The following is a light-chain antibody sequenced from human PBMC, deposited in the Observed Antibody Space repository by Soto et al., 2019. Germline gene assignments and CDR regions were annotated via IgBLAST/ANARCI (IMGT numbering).Light chain of an antibody. V-gene: IGLV6-57*03. CDR3: QSCDSNSIWV. Sequence: NFMLTQPNSVSESPGNTVTISCTRSGDNIASDYVQWYQQRPGSAPTTVIYEDNRRPSGVPDRFSGSIDSSSNSASLTISGLRTEDEADYYCQSCDSNSIWVFGGGTKLTVL. CDR1: GDNIASDY. CDR2: EDN. J-gene: IGLJ3*02.